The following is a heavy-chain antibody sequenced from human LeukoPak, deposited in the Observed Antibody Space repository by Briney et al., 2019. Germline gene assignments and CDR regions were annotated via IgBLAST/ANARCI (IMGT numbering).Heavy chain of an antibody. CDR3: ARVRADHNWFDP. CDR2: INPNSGGT. Sequence: ASVKVSCKASGYTFTGFYMHWVRPAPGQGLEWMGWINPNSGGTNYAQKFQGRVTMTRDTSISTAYMELSRLRSDDTAVYYCARVRADHNWFDPWGQGTLVTVSS. CDR1: GYTFTGFY. V-gene: IGHV1-2*02. J-gene: IGHJ5*02. D-gene: IGHD1-26*01.